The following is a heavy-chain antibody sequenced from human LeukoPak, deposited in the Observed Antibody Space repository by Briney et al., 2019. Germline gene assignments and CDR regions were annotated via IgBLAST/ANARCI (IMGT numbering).Heavy chain of an antibody. Sequence: SETLSLTCTVSGGSISSGDYYWSWIRQPPGKGLEWIGYIYYSGSTNYNPSLKSRVTISVDTSKNQFSLKLSSVTAADTAVYYCARHSERTSRFDYWGQGTLVTVSS. V-gene: IGHV4-30-4*08. J-gene: IGHJ4*02. D-gene: IGHD1-1*01. CDR1: GGSISSGDYY. CDR3: ARHSERTSRFDY. CDR2: IYYSGST.